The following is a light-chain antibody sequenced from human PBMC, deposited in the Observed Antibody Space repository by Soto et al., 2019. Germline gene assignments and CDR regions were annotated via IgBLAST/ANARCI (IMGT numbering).Light chain of an antibody. V-gene: IGLV2-14*03. CDR3: SSYTTSSTVV. CDR2: EVS. J-gene: IGLJ1*01. Sequence: QSVLTQPASVFGSPGQSITFSCTGTSSDVGGYNFVSWYQQHPGKAPKLMIYEVSSRPSGVSNRFSGSKSGNTASLTISGLQPEDEADYYCSSYTTSSTVVFGPGTKVT. CDR1: SSDVGGYNF.